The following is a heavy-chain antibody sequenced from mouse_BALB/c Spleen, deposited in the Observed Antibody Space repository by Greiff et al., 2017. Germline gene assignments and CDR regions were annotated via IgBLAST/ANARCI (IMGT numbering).Heavy chain of an antibody. J-gene: IGHJ4*01. D-gene: IGHD2-1*01. V-gene: IGHV2-6-7*01. CDR2: IWGDGST. CDR1: GFSLTGYG. Sequence: VKVEESGPGLVAPSQSLSITCTVSGFSLTGYGVNWVRQPPGKGLEWLGMIWGDGSTDYNSALKSRLSISKDNSKSQVFLKMNSLQTDDTARYYCARGGLYGNYPYYAMDYWGQGTSVTVSS. CDR3: ARGGLYGNYPYYAMDY.